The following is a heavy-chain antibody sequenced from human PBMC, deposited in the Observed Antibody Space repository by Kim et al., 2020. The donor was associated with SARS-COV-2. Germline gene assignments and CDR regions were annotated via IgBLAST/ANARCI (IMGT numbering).Heavy chain of an antibody. CDR3: AKDIEYSYGYYFDY. D-gene: IGHD5-18*01. J-gene: IGHJ4*02. V-gene: IGHV3-9*01. CDR1: GFTFGDYA. CDR2: ISWNSGSI. Sequence: GGSLRLSCAASGFTFGDYAMHWVRQAPGKGLEWVSGISWNSGSIGYADSVKGRFTISRDNAKNSLYLQMNSLRAEDTAMYYCAKDIEYSYGYYFDYWGQGTLVTVSS.